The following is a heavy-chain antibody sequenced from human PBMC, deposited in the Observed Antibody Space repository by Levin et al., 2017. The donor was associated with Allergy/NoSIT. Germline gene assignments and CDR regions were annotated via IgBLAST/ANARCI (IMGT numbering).Heavy chain of an antibody. V-gene: IGHV4-59*01. CDR2: IHYDGKT. D-gene: IGHD2-21*01. CDR1: GASMNNFY. J-gene: IGHJ2*01. Sequence: SETLSLTCTVSGASMNNFYWSWIRQPPGRGLEWIGYIHYDGKTNYNPSLKSRITISLDTSKNEFSLKLRSVTAADTAVYYCAREYGGDWYFDLWGRCTLVTVSS. CDR3: AREYGGDWYFDL.